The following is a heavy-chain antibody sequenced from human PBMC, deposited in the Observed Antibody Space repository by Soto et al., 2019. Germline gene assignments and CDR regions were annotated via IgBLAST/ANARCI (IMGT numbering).Heavy chain of an antibody. CDR2: ISYDGSNK. V-gene: IGHV3-30*18. CDR1: GFTFDSPYSHA. Sequence: GGSLRLSCAASGFTFDSPYSHAMSWVRQSPGKGPEWVAVISYDGSNKYYADSVKGRFTISRDNSKNTLYLQMNSLRAEDTAVYYCAKDWVVATMHRRPPHYGMDVWGQGTTVTVSS. D-gene: IGHD5-12*01. CDR3: AKDWVVATMHRRPPHYGMDV. J-gene: IGHJ6*02.